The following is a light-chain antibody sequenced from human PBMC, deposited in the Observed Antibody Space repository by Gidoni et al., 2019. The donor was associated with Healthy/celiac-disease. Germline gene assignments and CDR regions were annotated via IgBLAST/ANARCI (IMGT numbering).Light chain of an antibody. V-gene: IGKV3-20*01. J-gene: IGKJ5*01. CDR1: PSVSSSY. CDR2: GAS. Sequence: EIVLTQSPGTLSLSPGERAPLSCRASPSVSSSYLAWYQQKPGQAPRLLIYGASSRATAIPDKFSGSGSGTDFTLTISRLEPEDFALYYCQQYGSSPPITFGQGTRLEIK. CDR3: QQYGSSPPIT.